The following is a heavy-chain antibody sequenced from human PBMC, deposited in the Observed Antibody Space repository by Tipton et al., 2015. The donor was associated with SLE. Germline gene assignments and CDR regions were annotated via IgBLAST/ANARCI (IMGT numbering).Heavy chain of an antibody. D-gene: IGHD5-18*01. CDR1: GYTFTGYY. CDR3: ARENVDTATLSDY. V-gene: IGHV1-2*06. CDR2: INPNSGGT. J-gene: IGHJ4*02. Sequence: QSGPEVKKPGASVKVSCKASGYTFTGYYMHWVRQAPGQGLEWMGRINPNSGGTNYAQKVQGRVTMTRDTSISTAYMELSRLRSDDTAVYYCARENVDTATLSDYRGQGTLVTVSS.